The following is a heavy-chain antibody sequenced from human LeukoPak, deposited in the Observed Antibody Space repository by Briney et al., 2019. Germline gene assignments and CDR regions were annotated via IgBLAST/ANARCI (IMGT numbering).Heavy chain of an antibody. CDR2: INPSGGST. CDR3: ARDIDRGYYDSSGYYYVGWYFDL. D-gene: IGHD3-22*01. J-gene: IGHJ2*01. Sequence: ASVKVSCKASGYTFTSYYMHWVRQAPGQGLEWMGIINPSGGSTSYAQKFQGRVTMTRDSSTSTAYMELSSLRSADTAVYYCARDIDRGYYDSSGYYYVGWYFDLWGRGTLVTVSS. V-gene: IGHV1-46*01. CDR1: GYTFTSYY.